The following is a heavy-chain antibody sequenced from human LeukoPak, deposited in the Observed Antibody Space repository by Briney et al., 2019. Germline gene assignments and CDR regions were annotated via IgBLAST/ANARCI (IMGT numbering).Heavy chain of an antibody. CDR3: ARSDYHNSGSHTVFDAFDI. Sequence: SETLSLTCTVSGVSFSRYYWSWIRRPPGKGLEWIGYIDDSGNTNYNPSLKSQVTISVDKSKNQFSLKLSFVTAADTAMYYCARSDYHNSGSHTVFDAFDIWGQGTRVTVSS. CDR2: IDDSGNT. D-gene: IGHD3-10*01. CDR1: GVSFSRYY. J-gene: IGHJ3*02. V-gene: IGHV4-59*01.